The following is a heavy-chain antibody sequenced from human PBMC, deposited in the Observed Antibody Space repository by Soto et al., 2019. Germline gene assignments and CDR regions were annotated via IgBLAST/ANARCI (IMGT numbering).Heavy chain of an antibody. D-gene: IGHD4-4*01. J-gene: IGHJ6*02. CDR2: IYYSGST. V-gene: IGHV4-39*01. CDR1: GGSISSSSYY. CDR3: ARDTVTPPYYYYYYGMDV. Sequence: SETLSLTCTVSGGSISSSSYYWGWIRQPPGKGLEWIGSIYYSGSTYYNPSLKSRVTISVDTSKNQFSLKLSSVTAADTAVYYCARDTVTPPYYYYYYGMDVWGQGTTVTVSS.